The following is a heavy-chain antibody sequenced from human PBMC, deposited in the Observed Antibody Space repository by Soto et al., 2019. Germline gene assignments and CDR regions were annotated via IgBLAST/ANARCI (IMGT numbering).Heavy chain of an antibody. CDR1: GDTFTSYY. CDR3: ASPADVATINFDY. Sequence: GASVKVSCKSSGDTFTSYYMHCVRQAPGQGLEWMGIINPSGGSTSYAQKFQGRVTMTRDTSTSTVYMELSSLRSEDTAVYYCASPADVATINFDYWGQGTLVTVSS. CDR2: INPSGGST. V-gene: IGHV1-46*01. J-gene: IGHJ4*02. D-gene: IGHD5-12*01.